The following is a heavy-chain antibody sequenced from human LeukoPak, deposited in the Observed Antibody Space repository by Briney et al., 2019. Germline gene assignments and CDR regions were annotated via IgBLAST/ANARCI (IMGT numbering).Heavy chain of an antibody. CDR2: IKYDGSEK. D-gene: IGHD4-17*01. CDR1: GFTFSSYW. V-gene: IGHV3-7*04. J-gene: IGHJ4*02. Sequence: PGGSLRLSCEASGFTFSSYWMSWVRQAPGKGLEWVANIKYDGSEKYYVDSVKGRFTISRDNAKNSLYLQMSSLGADDTAVYYCARGGRTMVTYWGQGTLVTVSS. CDR3: ARGGRTMVTY.